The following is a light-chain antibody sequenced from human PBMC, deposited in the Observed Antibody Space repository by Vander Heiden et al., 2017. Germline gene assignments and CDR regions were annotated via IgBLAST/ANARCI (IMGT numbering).Light chain of an antibody. J-gene: IGKJ1*01. CDR3: QQYGSFRWT. CDR1: QSVSSSY. Sequence: EIVFTQSPGTLSLSPGERATLSCRASQSVSSSYLAWYQQKPGQAPRLLIYGASSRATGIPDRFSGSGSGTDFTLTISRLEPEDYAVYYCQQYGSFRWTFGQGTKVEIK. V-gene: IGKV3-20*01. CDR2: GAS.